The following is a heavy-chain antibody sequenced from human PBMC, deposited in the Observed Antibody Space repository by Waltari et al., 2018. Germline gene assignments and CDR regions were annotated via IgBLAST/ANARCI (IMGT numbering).Heavy chain of an antibody. J-gene: IGHJ4*02. CDR3: AREGGITIFGVVSKYYFDY. Sequence: QVQLQESGPGLVKPSQTLSLTCTVSGGSISRGRYYWSWIRQPAGEGLEWIGRIYTSGSTNYNPSLKSRVTISVDTSKNQFSLKLSSVTAADTAVYYCAREGGITIFGVVSKYYFDYWGQGTLVTVSS. D-gene: IGHD3-3*01. V-gene: IGHV4-61*02. CDR1: GGSISRGRYY. CDR2: IYTSGST.